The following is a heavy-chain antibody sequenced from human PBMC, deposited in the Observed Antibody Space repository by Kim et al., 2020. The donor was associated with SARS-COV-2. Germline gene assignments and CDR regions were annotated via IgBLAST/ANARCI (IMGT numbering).Heavy chain of an antibody. V-gene: IGHV1-18*01. CDR3: ARERRWRVTTIWFDP. J-gene: IGHJ5*02. Sequence: ASVKVSCKASGYTFTSYGISWVRQAPGQGLEWMGWISAYNGNTNYAQKLQGRVTMTTDTSTSTAYMELRSLRSDDTAVYYCARERRWRVTTIWFDPWGQGTLVTVSS. CDR1: GYTFTSYG. D-gene: IGHD4-4*01. CDR2: ISAYNGNT.